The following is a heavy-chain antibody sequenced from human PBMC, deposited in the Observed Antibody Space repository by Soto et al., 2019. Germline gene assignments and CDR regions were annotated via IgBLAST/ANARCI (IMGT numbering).Heavy chain of an antibody. CDR2: ISYDGSNK. CDR1: GFTFSSYA. V-gene: IGHV3-30-3*01. Sequence: GGSLRLSCAASGFTFSSYAMHLVRQAPGKGLEWVAVISYDGSNKYYADSVKGRFTISRDNSKNTLYLQMNSLRAEDTAVYYCARDRSIGSGSLWGPFDYWGQGTLVTVSS. CDR3: ARDRSIGSGSLWGPFDY. J-gene: IGHJ4*02. D-gene: IGHD3-10*01.